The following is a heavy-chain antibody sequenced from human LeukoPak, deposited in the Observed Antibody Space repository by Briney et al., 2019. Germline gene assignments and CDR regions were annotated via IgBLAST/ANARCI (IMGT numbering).Heavy chain of an antibody. V-gene: IGHV1-58*01. CDR2: FVVATGNT. D-gene: IGHD1-1*01. J-gene: IGHJ4*02. CDR1: GFTFSSSA. CDR3: AADFGTTGRFDY. Sequence: SVKVSCKASGFTFSSSAVQWVRQARGQRLEWIGWFVVATGNTKYAQRFQERVTITRHMSTSTAYMELSSLRSEDTAVYYCAADFGTTGRFDYWGQGTLVTVSS.